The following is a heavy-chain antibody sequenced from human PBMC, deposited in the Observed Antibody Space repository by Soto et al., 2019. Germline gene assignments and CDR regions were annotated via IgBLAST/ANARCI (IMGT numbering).Heavy chain of an antibody. CDR2: INAGNGNT. D-gene: IGHD4-17*01. CDR3: AREGDYGDYNY. V-gene: IGHV1-3*01. CDR1: GYTCTSYD. Sequence: QVQLVQSGAEVKKPGASVKVSCKASGYTCTSYDMHWVRQAPGQRLEWMGWINAGNGNTKYSQKFQGRVTITRDTSASTAYIELSSLRSEDTAVYYCAREGDYGDYNYWGQGTLVTVSS. J-gene: IGHJ4*02.